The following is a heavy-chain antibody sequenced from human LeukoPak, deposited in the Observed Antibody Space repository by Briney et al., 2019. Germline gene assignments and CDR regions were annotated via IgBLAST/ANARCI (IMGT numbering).Heavy chain of an antibody. CDR3: ARRNNWNLFYGLDL. D-gene: IGHD1-1*01. CDR2: IIPIFDTT. J-gene: IGHJ6*04. Sequence: SVKVSCKASGDTFRSYSFNWVRQAPGQGLEWMGGIIPIFDTTYYAQKFQGRVTITADESTSTAYMELSSLRYEDTAVYYCARRNNWNLFYGLDLWGSGPTVTVSS. CDR1: GDTFRSYS. V-gene: IGHV1-69*13.